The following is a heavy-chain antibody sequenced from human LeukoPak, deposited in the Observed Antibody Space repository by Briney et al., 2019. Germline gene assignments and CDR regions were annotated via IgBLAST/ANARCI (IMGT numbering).Heavy chain of an antibody. D-gene: IGHD3-16*01. V-gene: IGHV3-48*03. CDR3: ARGGYMITFGGVDS. CDR1: GFTFSSYE. CDR2: ISSSGSTI. Sequence: PGGSLRLSCAASGFTFSSYEMNWVRQAPGKGLEWVSYISSSGSTIYYADSVKGRFTISRDNAKNSLYLQMNSLRAEDTAVYYCARGGYMITFGGVDSWGQGTLVTVSS. J-gene: IGHJ5*01.